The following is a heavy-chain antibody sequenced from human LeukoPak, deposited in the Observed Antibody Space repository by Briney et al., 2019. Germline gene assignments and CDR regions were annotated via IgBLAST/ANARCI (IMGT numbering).Heavy chain of an antibody. Sequence: PSETLSLTCTVSGGSISSYYWSWIRQPPGKGLEWIGYIYYSGSTNCNPSLKSRVTISVDTSKNQFSLKLSSVTAADTAVYYCARVATVVTNYYYYYMDVWGKGTTVTISS. V-gene: IGHV4-59*01. CDR1: GGSISSYY. D-gene: IGHD4-23*01. CDR3: ARVATVVTNYYYYYMDV. CDR2: IYYSGST. J-gene: IGHJ6*03.